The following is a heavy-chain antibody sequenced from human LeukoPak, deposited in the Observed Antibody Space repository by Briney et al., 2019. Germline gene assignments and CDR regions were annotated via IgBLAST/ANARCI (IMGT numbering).Heavy chain of an antibody. J-gene: IGHJ6*02. V-gene: IGHV3-30-3*01. CDR1: GFTFSSYA. CDR3: ARDIAVAGPIYYYYYGMDV. CDR2: ISYDGSNK. D-gene: IGHD6-19*01. Sequence: PGRSLRLSCAASGFTFSSYAMHWVRQAPGKGLEWVAVISYDGSNKYYADSVKGRFTIPRDNSKNTLYLQMNSLRAEDTAVYYCARDIAVAGPIYYYYYGMDVWGQGTTVTVSS.